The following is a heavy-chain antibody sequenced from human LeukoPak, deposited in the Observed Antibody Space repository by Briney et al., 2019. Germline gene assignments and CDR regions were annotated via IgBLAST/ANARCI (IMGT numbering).Heavy chain of an antibody. V-gene: IGHV1-3*01. Sequence: GASVKVSCKASGYTFTSYAMHWVRQAPGKRLEWMGWINAGNGNTKYSQKFQGRVTITRDTSASTAYMELSSLRSEDTAVYYCARDCSSTSCYIAFDIWGQGTMVTVSS. J-gene: IGHJ3*02. CDR1: GYTFTSYA. D-gene: IGHD2-2*02. CDR2: INAGNGNT. CDR3: ARDCSSTSCYIAFDI.